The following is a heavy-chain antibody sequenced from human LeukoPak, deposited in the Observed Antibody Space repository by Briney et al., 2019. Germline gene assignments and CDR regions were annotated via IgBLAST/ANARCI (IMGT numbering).Heavy chain of an antibody. D-gene: IGHD3-3*01. CDR3: AREDDFWSGYPYYYYMDV. CDR2: IYHSGST. J-gene: IGHJ6*03. V-gene: IGHV4-38-2*02. CDR1: GYSISSGYY. Sequence: SETLSLTCAVSGYSISSGYYWGWIRQPPGKGLEWIGSIYHSGSTYYNPSLKSRVTISVDTSKNQFSLKLSSVTAADTAVYYCAREDDFWSGYPYYYYMDVWGKGTTVTVSS.